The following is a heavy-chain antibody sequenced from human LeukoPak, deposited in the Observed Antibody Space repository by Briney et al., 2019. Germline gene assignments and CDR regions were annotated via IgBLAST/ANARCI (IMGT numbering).Heavy chain of an antibody. CDR3: ARGYTCGY. V-gene: IGHV3-7*04. Sequence: GGSLRLSCAASGFTFGTYAMHWVRQAPGKGLEWVANIKEDGSEINYADSVRGRFTISRDNAKNSLYLQMNSLRAEDTAVYYCARGYTCGYWGQGTLVIVSS. J-gene: IGHJ4*02. CDR1: GFTFGTYA. D-gene: IGHD5-18*01. CDR2: IKEDGSEI.